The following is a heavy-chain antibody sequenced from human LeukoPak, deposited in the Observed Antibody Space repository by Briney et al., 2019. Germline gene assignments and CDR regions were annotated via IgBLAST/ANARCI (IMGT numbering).Heavy chain of an antibody. J-gene: IGHJ4*02. V-gene: IGHV1-2*04. Sequence: ASVKISCKASGYTFTGYYMHCVRQAPGQGLEWMGWINPNSGGTNYAQKFQGWVTMTRDTSISTAYMELSRLRSDDTAVYYCARGLPTGYSSGWPSFHYWGQGTLVTVSS. CDR2: INPNSGGT. CDR1: GYTFTGYY. D-gene: IGHD6-19*01. CDR3: ARGLPTGYSSGWPSFHY.